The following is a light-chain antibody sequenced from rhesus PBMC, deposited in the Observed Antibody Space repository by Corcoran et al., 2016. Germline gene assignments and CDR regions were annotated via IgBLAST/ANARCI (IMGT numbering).Light chain of an antibody. CDR3: QQYKSYPPT. J-gene: IGKJ4*01. CDR2: AAT. CDR1: QGISSY. Sequence: DIQMTQSPSSLSASVGDTVTITCRASQGISSYLNWFQQKPGKAPKLLIYAATTLQIGVPSRFSGSGSGTDFTLTISSLQPEDFATYYCQQYKSYPPTFGGGTKVEIK. V-gene: IGKV1-28*02.